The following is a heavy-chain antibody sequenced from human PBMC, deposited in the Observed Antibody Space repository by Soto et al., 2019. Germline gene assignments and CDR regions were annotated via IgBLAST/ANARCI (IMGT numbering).Heavy chain of an antibody. J-gene: IGHJ5*02. D-gene: IGHD2-8*01. Sequence: QVQLQESGSRLVRPSQTLSLTCSVSRGSVSSGCYSWSWIRQAPGKGLEWIGFISPSGSPAYNPSLKSRVSISVDTSNNQISLELSSVTAADTAVYYCTRGVLAWGPGTLVTVSS. CDR3: TRGVLA. CDR2: ISPSGSP. V-gene: IGHV4-30-2*01. CDR1: RGSVSSGCYS.